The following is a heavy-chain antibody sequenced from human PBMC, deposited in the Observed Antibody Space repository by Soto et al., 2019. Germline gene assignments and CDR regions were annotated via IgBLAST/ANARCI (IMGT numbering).Heavy chain of an antibody. V-gene: IGHV1-69*13. CDR2: IIPIFGTA. D-gene: IGHD6-19*01. Sequence: SVKFSCKASGGTFSSYAISWVRQAPGQGLEWMGGIIPIFGTANYAQKFQGRVTITADESTSTAYMELSSLRSEDTAVYYCASRRVHSSGWYHYYGMDVWGQGTTVTVSS. CDR1: GGTFSSYA. CDR3: ASRRVHSSGWYHYYGMDV. J-gene: IGHJ6*02.